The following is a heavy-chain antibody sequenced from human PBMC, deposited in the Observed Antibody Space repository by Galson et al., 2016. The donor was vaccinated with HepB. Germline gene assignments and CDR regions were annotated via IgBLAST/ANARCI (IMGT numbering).Heavy chain of an antibody. J-gene: IGHJ4*02. CDR2: IIENGGDT. Sequence: ETLSLTCTVSGGSLSSAGYYWSWIRQAPGKGLEWVSGIIENGGDTYYADSVKGRFTISRDNSKNTLYLQMNSLRAEDTAVYYCAKDYRYGDSCCHFDSWGQGTLLTVSS. D-gene: IGHD2-15*01. V-gene: IGHV3-23*01. CDR3: AKDYRYGDSCCHFDS. CDR1: GGSLSSAGYY.